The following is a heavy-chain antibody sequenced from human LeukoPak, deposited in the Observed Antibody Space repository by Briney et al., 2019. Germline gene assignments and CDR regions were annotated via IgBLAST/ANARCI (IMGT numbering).Heavy chain of an antibody. CDR1: GFTFSSYA. J-gene: IGHJ2*01. Sequence: PGGSLRLSCAASGFTFSSYAMSWVRQAPGEGLEWVSAITGSGGSTYYADSVKGRFTISRDNSKNTLYLQMNSLRAEDTAVYYCAKDTASSWWYFDLWGRGTLVTVSS. D-gene: IGHD5-18*01. CDR3: AKDTASSWWYFDL. CDR2: ITGSGGST. V-gene: IGHV3-23*01.